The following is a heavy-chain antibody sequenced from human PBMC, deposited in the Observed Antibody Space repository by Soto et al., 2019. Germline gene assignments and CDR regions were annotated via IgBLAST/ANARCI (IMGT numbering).Heavy chain of an antibody. Sequence: PSETLSLTCTVSGGSINSGDYYWSLIRQPPGKGLEWIGYIYYSGSTYYNPSLKSRVTISLDTSKNQFYLKLSSVTAADTAVYYCARGKNVHNWLDPWGQGPLVTVYS. CDR2: IYYSGST. J-gene: IGHJ5*02. CDR3: ARGKNVHNWLDP. CDR1: GGSINSGDYY. V-gene: IGHV4-30-4*01.